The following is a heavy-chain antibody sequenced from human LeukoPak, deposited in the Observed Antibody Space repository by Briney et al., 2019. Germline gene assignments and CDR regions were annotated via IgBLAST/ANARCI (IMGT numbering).Heavy chain of an antibody. CDR1: GGTFSSYA. J-gene: IGHJ6*03. Sequence: SMKVSCKASGGTFSSYAISWVRQAPGQGLEWMGGIIPIFGTANYAQRFQGRVTITTAESTSTAYMELSSLRSEDTAVYYCARDGWNGYYYMDVWGKGTTVTVSS. CDR2: IIPIFGTA. CDR3: ARDGWNGYYYMDV. D-gene: IGHD2-8*01. V-gene: IGHV1-69*05.